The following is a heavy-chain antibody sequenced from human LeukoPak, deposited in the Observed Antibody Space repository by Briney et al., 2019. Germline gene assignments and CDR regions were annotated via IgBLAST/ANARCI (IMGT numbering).Heavy chain of an antibody. V-gene: IGHV1-2*02. CDR3: ASFCSSSSCPFDY. J-gene: IGHJ4*02. Sequence: ASVTVSCKASGYIFTASYIHGVRQAPGQGLECMGWINPHSGGTNYAQKFQGRVTMTRDTSISTAYMELSRLRSDDTAVYYCASFCSSSSCPFDYWGQGTLVTVSS. CDR1: GYIFTASY. D-gene: IGHD2-2*01. CDR2: INPHSGGT.